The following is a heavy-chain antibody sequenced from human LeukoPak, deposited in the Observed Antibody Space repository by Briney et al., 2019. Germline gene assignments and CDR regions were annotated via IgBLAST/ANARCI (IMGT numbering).Heavy chain of an antibody. CDR1: GGTFSSYA. CDR3: ASFHTIFGVVDDAFDI. CDR2: IIPIFGTA. Sequence: SVKVSCKASGGTFSSYAISWVRQAPGQGLEWMGGIIPIFGTANYAQKFQGRVTITTDESTSTAYMELSSPRSEDTAVYYCASFHTIFGVVDDAFDIWGQGTMVTVSS. D-gene: IGHD3-3*01. V-gene: IGHV1-69*05. J-gene: IGHJ3*02.